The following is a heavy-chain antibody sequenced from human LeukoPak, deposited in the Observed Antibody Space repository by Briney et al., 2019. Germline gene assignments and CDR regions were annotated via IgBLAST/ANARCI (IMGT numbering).Heavy chain of an antibody. J-gene: IGHJ4*02. Sequence: ASVKVSCKASGYSFTSFGISWVRQAPGQGLEWVGWISVYNYNTNYAQKFRGRVTMTTDTSTNTVDMELRSLTSDDTAVHYCARGKSVGTAPRHPFDYWGQGTLVTVSS. CDR2: ISVYNYNT. CDR3: ARGKSVGTAPRHPFDY. CDR1: GYSFTSFG. D-gene: IGHD4-23*01. V-gene: IGHV1-18*01.